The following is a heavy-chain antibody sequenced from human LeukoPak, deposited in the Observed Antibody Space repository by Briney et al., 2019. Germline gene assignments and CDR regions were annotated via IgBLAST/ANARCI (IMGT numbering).Heavy chain of an antibody. V-gene: IGHV4-34*01. CDR1: GGSLSYYY. CDR2: INRSGST. Sequence: ASETLSLTCAVYGGSLSYYYWSWIRQPPEKGLEWIGEINRSGSTNYYPSLKSRVSISVDTSKNQFSLKLSSVTAADTAGYYCARGGFYCGDDCYVDYWGQGTLVTVSS. D-gene: IGHD2-21*02. CDR3: ARGGFYCGDDCYVDY. J-gene: IGHJ4*02.